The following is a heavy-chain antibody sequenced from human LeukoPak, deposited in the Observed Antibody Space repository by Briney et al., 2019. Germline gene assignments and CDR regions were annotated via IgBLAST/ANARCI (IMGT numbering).Heavy chain of an antibody. D-gene: IGHD4-17*01. CDR3: ARPTTVTMVDAFNI. CDR1: GFSFSSYS. Sequence: GGSLRLSCAASGFSFSSYSMNWVRQAPGKGLEWVANIKQDGTEKYYVDSVKGRFTISRDNAKNSLYLQMNSLRAVDTAVYFCARPTTVTMVDAFNIWGLGTMVTVSS. CDR2: IKQDGTEK. J-gene: IGHJ3*02. V-gene: IGHV3-7*01.